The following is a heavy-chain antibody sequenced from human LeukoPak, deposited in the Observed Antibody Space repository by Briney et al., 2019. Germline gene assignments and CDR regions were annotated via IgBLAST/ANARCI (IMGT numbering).Heavy chain of an antibody. CDR2: IYYSGST. CDR1: GGSISSYY. D-gene: IGHD5-24*01. Sequence: PSETLSLTCTVSGGSISSYYWSWIRQPPGKGLEWIGYIYYSGSTNYNPPLKSRVTISVDTSKNQFSLKLSSVTAADTAVYYCARTTIYPYYYYYGMDVWGQGTTVTVSS. J-gene: IGHJ6*02. CDR3: ARTTIYPYYYYYGMDV. V-gene: IGHV4-59*01.